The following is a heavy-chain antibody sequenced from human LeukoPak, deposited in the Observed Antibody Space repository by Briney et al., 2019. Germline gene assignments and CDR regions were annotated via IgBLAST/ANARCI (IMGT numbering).Heavy chain of an antibody. V-gene: IGHV4-59*11. CDR1: GESFSGHY. Sequence: SETLSLTCAVFGESFSGHYWSWIRQPPGKGLEWIGYIYYSGSTNYNPSLKSRVTISVDTSKNQFSLKLSSVTAADTAVYYCAREIRDGYNSAYFDYWGQGTLVTVSS. J-gene: IGHJ4*02. D-gene: IGHD5-24*01. CDR2: IYYSGST. CDR3: AREIRDGYNSAYFDY.